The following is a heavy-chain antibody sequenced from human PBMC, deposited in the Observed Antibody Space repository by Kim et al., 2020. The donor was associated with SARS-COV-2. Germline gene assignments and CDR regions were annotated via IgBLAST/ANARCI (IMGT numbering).Heavy chain of an antibody. D-gene: IGHD3-3*01. CDR2: INPNSGGT. J-gene: IGHJ4*02. CDR3: ARSEGFWSGPDPH. Sequence: ASVKVSCKASGYTFTGYYMHWVRQAPGQGLEWMGWINPNSGGTNYAQKFQGRVTMTRDTSISTAYMELSRLRSDDTAVYYCARSEGFWSGPDPHWGQGTLVTVSS. CDR1: GYTFTGYY. V-gene: IGHV1-2*02.